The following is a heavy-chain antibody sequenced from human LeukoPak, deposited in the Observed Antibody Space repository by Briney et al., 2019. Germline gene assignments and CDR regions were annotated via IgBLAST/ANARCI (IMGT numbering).Heavy chain of an antibody. Sequence: GGSLRLSCAASGFTFSSYAMGWVRQAPGKGLEWVSAISGSGGSTYYADSVKGRFTISRDNSKNTLYLQMNSLRAEDTAVYYCAKDSSSWYAKFDYWGQGTLVTVSS. CDR1: GFTFSSYA. J-gene: IGHJ4*02. CDR3: AKDSSSWYAKFDY. D-gene: IGHD6-13*01. V-gene: IGHV3-23*01. CDR2: ISGSGGST.